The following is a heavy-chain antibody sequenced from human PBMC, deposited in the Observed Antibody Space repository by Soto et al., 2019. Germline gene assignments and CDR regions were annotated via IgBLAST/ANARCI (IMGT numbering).Heavy chain of an antibody. J-gene: IGHJ2*01. D-gene: IGHD2-15*01. V-gene: IGHV1-3*01. CDR3: AREQWMVATTTHWYFDL. Sequence: ASVKVSCKASGYTFTSYAMHWVRQAPGQRLEWMGWINAGNGNTKYSQKFQGRVTITRDTSASTAYMELSSLRSEDTAVYYCAREQWMVATTTHWYFDLWGRGTLVNVSS. CDR1: GYTFTSYA. CDR2: INAGNGNT.